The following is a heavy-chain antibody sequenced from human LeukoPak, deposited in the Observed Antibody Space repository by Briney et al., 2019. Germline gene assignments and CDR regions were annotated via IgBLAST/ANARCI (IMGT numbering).Heavy chain of an antibody. CDR3: ARSTNDAFDI. V-gene: IGHV4-59*12. J-gene: IGHJ3*02. CDR1: GGSISSYY. Sequence: SETLSLTCTVSGGSISSYYWSWIRQPPGKGLEWIGYIYYSGSTNYNPSLKSRVTMSVDTSKNQFSLKLSSVTAADTAVYYCARSTNDAFDIWGQGTMVTVSS. CDR2: IYYSGST.